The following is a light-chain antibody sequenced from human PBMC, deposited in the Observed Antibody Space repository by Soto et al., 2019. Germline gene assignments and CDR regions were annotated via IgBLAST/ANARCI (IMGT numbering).Light chain of an antibody. CDR1: QSVSNNY. J-gene: IGKJ2*01. CDR2: GAS. Sequence: EIVLTQSPGTLSLSPGERATLSCRASQSVSNNYLAWYQQKPGQAPRLLFFGASSRATDIPDRFSGSGSGTDFTLTINRLEPEDFVVYYCQHYGTSSGYTFGQGTKLEIK. CDR3: QHYGTSSGYT. V-gene: IGKV3-20*01.